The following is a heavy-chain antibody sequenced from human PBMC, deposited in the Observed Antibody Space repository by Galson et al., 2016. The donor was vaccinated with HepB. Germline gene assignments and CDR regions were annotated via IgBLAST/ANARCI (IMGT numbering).Heavy chain of an antibody. D-gene: IGHD3-9*01. J-gene: IGHJ5*02. CDR3: VRHVPEGGYFDWVGPLVGFDP. CDR1: RYSFTNYW. CDR2: IYPGDSDT. V-gene: IGHV5-51*01. Sequence: QSGAEVKKPGESLKISCKGSRYSFTNYWIGWVRQMPGKGLEWMGIIYPGDSDTRYIPSFQGQVTISADKSINTAYLQWSSLKASDTAMYYCVRHVPEGGYFDWVGPLVGFDPWGQGTLVTVSS.